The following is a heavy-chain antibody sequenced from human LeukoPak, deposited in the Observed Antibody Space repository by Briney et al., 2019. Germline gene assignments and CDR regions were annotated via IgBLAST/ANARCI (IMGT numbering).Heavy chain of an antibody. CDR2: INPNSGGT. CDR3: ASLGTIHPVGAFDI. D-gene: IGHD5-24*01. CDR1: GYTFTGYY. Sequence: ASVKVSCKASGYTFTGYYMHWVRQAPGQGLEWMGWINPNSGGTNYAQKFQGRVTMTRDMSTSTVYMELSSLRSEDTAVYYCASLGTIHPVGAFDIWGQGTMVTVSS. J-gene: IGHJ3*02. V-gene: IGHV1-2*02.